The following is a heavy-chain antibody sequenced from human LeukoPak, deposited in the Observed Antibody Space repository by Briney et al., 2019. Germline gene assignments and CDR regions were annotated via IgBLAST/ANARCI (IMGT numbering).Heavy chain of an antibody. V-gene: IGHV4-59*08. J-gene: IGHJ4*02. D-gene: IGHD5-12*01. Sequence: SETLSLTCTVSGGSISSYYWSWIRQPPGKGLEWIGYIYYSGSTNYNPSLKSRVTISVDTSKNQFSLKLSSVTAADTAVYYCARQSGYERGYDFVDYWGQGTLVTVSS. CDR3: ARQSGYERGYDFVDY. CDR1: GGSISSYY. CDR2: IYYSGST.